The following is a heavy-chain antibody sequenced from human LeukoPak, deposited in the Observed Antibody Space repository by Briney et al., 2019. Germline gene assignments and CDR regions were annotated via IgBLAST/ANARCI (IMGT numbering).Heavy chain of an antibody. D-gene: IGHD2-2*01. V-gene: IGHV3-23*01. CDR3: AGPNIVVYWGPPDY. CDR2: ISGSGGST. CDR1: GFTFSSYA. Sequence: GGSLRLSCAASGFTFSSYAMSWVRQAPGKGLEWVSAISGSGGSTYYADSVKGRFTISRDNSKNTLYLQMNSLRAEDTAVYYCAGPNIVVYWGPPDYWGQGTLVTVSS. J-gene: IGHJ4*02.